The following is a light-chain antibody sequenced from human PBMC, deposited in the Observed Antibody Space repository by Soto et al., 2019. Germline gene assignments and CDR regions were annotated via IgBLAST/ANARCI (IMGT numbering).Light chain of an antibody. J-gene: IGKJ4*01. CDR1: QSVSGTY. V-gene: IGKV3D-20*01. Sequence: EIVLTQSPATLSVSPGESATLSCGASQSVSGTYIAWYQQKPGLAPRLLMYDVSDRATGIPDRFSGSESGTDFTLTISRLEHEDFAVYYCQQYGSSPRLTFGGGTKVEIK. CDR3: QQYGSSPRLT. CDR2: DVS.